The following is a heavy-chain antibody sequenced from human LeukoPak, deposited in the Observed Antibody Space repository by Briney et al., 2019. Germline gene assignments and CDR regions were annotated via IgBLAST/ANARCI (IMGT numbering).Heavy chain of an antibody. Sequence: ASVKVSCKASGYTFTTYFIHWVRQAPGQGLEWMGMINPSGGGTTYARNFQGRVTMTRDTSTSTVYMDLSSLRSEDTALYYCARGENSGLFDYWGQGTLVTVSS. V-gene: IGHV1-46*01. CDR3: ARGENSGLFDY. CDR1: GYTFTTYF. D-gene: IGHD3-10*01. J-gene: IGHJ4*02. CDR2: INPSGGGT.